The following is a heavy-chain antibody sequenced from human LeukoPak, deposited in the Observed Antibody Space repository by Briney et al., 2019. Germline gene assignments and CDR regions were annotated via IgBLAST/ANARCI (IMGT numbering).Heavy chain of an antibody. Sequence: PGGSLRLSCAASGFTFSSYAMHWVRQAPGKGLEWVAVISYDGSNKYYADSVKGRFTISRDNSKNTLYLQMNSLRAEDTAVYYCARDRRGRGNFYYYYGMDVWGQGTTVTVSS. CDR3: ARDRRGRGNFYYYYGMDV. V-gene: IGHV3-30*14. J-gene: IGHJ6*02. CDR1: GFTFSSYA. D-gene: IGHD1-1*01. CDR2: ISYDGSNK.